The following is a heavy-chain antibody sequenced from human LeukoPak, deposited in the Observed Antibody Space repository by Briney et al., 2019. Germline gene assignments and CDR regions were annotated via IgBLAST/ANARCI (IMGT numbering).Heavy chain of an antibody. Sequence: PSETLSLTCTVSGDPISSGDYYWSWIRQPAGKGLEWIGRIYTSGSANYNPSLKSRVTMSVDTSKNQFSLKLYSVTAADTAVYYCARAVDGYCYSTNCLYNWFDPWGQGTLVTVSS. J-gene: IGHJ5*02. D-gene: IGHD2-2*01. CDR1: GDPISSGDYY. CDR2: IYTSGSA. V-gene: IGHV4-61*02. CDR3: ARAVDGYCYSTNCLYNWFDP.